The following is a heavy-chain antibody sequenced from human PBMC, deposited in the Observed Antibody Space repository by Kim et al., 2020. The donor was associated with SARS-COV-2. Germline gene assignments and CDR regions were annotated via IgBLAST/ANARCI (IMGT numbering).Heavy chain of an antibody. D-gene: IGHD3-10*01. V-gene: IGHV4-39*01. CDR1: GGSISSSSYY. CDR2: IYYSGST. Sequence: SETLSLTCTVSGGSISSSSYYWGWIRQPPGKGLEWIGSIYYSGSTYYNPSLKSRVTISVDTSKNQFSLKLSSVTAADTAVYYCARSLLGGLFDYWGQGTLVTVSS. CDR3: ARSLLGGLFDY. J-gene: IGHJ4*02.